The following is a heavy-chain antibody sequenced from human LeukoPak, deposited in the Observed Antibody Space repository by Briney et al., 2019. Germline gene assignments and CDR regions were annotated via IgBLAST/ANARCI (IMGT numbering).Heavy chain of an antibody. Sequence: PGGSLRLSCEGSGFPFSSYEMNWLRQAPGKGLEWVSHIDSGGITIYYADSVKGRFTISRDNAKNSIYLQMDSLRVEDTAIYYCARDSVGDLLDNWGQGTPVTVSS. D-gene: IGHD4-17*01. J-gene: IGHJ4*02. CDR3: ARDSVGDLLDN. CDR2: IDSGGITI. V-gene: IGHV3-48*03. CDR1: GFPFSSYE.